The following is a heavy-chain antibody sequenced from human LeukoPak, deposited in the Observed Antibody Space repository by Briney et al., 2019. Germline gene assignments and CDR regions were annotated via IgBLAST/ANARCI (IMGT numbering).Heavy chain of an antibody. J-gene: IGHJ6*03. CDR2: IIPIFGTA. CDR1: GGTFSSYA. V-gene: IGHV1-69*06. D-gene: IGHD5-18*01. CDR3: ARDGGYSYGYAGYYYYMDV. Sequence: SVKVSCKASGGTFSSYAISWVRQAPGQGLEWMGGIIPIFGTANYAQKFQGRVTITADKSTSTAYMELSSLRSEDTAVYYCARDGGYSYGYAGYYYYMDVWGKGTTVTVSS.